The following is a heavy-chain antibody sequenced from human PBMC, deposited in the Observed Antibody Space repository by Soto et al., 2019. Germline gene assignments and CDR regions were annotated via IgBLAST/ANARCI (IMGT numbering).Heavy chain of an antibody. J-gene: IGHJ4*02. D-gene: IGHD1-26*01. CDR2: IIPTFGTA. CDR3: AGERSAQYFDF. V-gene: IGHV1-69*06. CDR1: GGTFSSHG. Sequence: QVQLVQSGTVVQRRGSSVKVSCQASGGTFSSHGMAWVRQAPGQGLEWMGGIIPTFGTATYAPKFQGRVTITADKSTNTAYMELSSLRSEDTAVYYCAGERSAQYFDFWGQGTLITVSS.